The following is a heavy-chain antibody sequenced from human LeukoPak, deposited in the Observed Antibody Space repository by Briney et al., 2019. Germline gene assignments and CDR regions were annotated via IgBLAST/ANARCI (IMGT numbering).Heavy chain of an antibody. CDR2: CGTDSDT. Sequence: GESLRLSCAASRFTFSSSAMNWVRQAPGKGLEWVSACGTDSDTYYADSVQGRFTISRDNSKNRLYLQMTSLRADDTAVYYCAKKTPGTHPFDYWGQGTLVTVSP. D-gene: IGHD6-13*01. J-gene: IGHJ4*02. V-gene: IGHV3-23*01. CDR3: AKKTPGTHPFDY. CDR1: RFTFSSSA.